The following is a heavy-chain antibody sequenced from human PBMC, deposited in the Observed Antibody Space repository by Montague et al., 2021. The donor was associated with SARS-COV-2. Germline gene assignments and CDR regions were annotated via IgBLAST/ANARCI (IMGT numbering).Heavy chain of an antibody. CDR1: GDSISSSSYN. V-gene: IGHV4-39*01. CDR3: TRHVHMTWPEPSPGFDY. Sequence: SETLSLTCTVSGDSISSSSYNWGWIRQPPGKGLEWIGSVHYNGRTYYNPSLKSRVTIYVDTSKNQISLRLSSVTAADTAAYYSTRHVHMTWPEPSPGFDYWGQGTLVTVSA. CDR2: VHYNGRT. J-gene: IGHJ4*02. D-gene: IGHD1-1*01.